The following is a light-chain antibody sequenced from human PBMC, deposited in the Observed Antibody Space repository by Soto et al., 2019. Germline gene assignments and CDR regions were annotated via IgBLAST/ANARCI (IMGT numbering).Light chain of an antibody. CDR1: QSVSTS. J-gene: IGKJ2*01. Sequence: DIQMTQSPYTLSASVGDRVTITCRASQSVSTSLAWYQQKPGKAPRLLIYRASTLENGVPSRFSGSGSGTEFILSISSLRPDDFATYYCQQYNSYSPFTFGQGTNHEI. V-gene: IGKV1-5*03. CDR3: QQYNSYSPFT. CDR2: RAS.